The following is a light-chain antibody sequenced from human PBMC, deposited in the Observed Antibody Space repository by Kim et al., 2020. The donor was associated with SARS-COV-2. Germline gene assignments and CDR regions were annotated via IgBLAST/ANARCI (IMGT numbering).Light chain of an antibody. J-gene: IGKJ1*01. CDR2: DAS. CDR1: QSISSW. Sequence: DIQMTQSPSTLSASVGDRVTITCRASQSISSWLAWYQQKPGKAPKLLIYDASSLESGAPSRFSGSGSGTEFTLTISSLQPDDSATYYCQQYHSDWTFGQGTKVDIK. CDR3: QQYHSDWT. V-gene: IGKV1-5*01.